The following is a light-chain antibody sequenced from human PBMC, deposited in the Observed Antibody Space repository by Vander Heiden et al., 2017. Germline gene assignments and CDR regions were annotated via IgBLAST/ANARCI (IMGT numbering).Light chain of an antibody. J-gene: IGKJ4*01. CDR3: QQRDSTPNT. CDR1: QSISSY. V-gene: IGKV1-39*01. Sequence: DIQMTQSPSSLSASVGDRVTITCRASQSISSYLNWYQQKPGKAPKLLIYAASSLQSAVPSRFSGSGSGTDFTLTISSLHPEDFATYYCQQRDSTPNTFGAGTKVEIK. CDR2: AAS.